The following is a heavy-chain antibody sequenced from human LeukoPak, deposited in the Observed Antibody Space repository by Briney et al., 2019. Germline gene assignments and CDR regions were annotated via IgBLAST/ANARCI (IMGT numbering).Heavy chain of an antibody. CDR1: GFIFSNHW. CDR3: ARDSSGWESFDY. CDR2: INGDGSST. D-gene: IGHD6-19*01. Sequence: PGGSLRLSCAASGFIFSNHWMHWVRQAPGKGLVWVARINGDGSSTKYADSVKGRFTISRDNAKNTLYLQMNSLRAEDTAVYYCARDSSGWESFDYWGQGTLVTVSS. J-gene: IGHJ4*02. V-gene: IGHV3-74*01.